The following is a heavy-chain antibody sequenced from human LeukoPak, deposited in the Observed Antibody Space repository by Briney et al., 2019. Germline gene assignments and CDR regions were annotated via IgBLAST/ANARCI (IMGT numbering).Heavy chain of an antibody. V-gene: IGHV3-7*01. CDR1: GFAFSQYY. D-gene: IGHD3-10*01. CDR3: TFLVREPQH. J-gene: IGHJ1*01. Sequence: GVSLRLSCAVSGFAFSQYYMGWVRQAPGKGLESVTIIASDGNYTAYVDSVKGRFTISRDNAKNSLYLQMSSLTAEDTAIYFCTFLVREPQHWGRGTLVTVSS. CDR2: IASDGNYT.